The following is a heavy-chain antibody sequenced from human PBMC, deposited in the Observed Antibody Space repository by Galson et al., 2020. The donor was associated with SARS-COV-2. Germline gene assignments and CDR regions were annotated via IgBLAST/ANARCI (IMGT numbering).Heavy chain of an antibody. CDR2: IYYSGST. V-gene: IGHV4-31*03. D-gene: IGHD3-9*01. CDR3: ARVMGYDILTGYYCDY. Sequence: SETLSLTCTVSGGSISSGGYYWSWIRQHPGKGLEWIGYIYYSGSTYYNPSLKSRVTISVDTSKNQFSLKLSSVTAADTAVYYCARVMGYDILTGYYCDYWGQGTLVTVSS. CDR1: GGSISSGGYY. J-gene: IGHJ4*02.